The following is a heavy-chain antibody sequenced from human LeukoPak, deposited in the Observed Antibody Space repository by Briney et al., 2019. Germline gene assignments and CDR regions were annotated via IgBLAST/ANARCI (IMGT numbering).Heavy chain of an antibody. V-gene: IGHV1-69*05. Sequence: SVKVSCKASGYTFTSYDINWVRQAPGQGLEWMGGIIPIFGTANYAQKFQGRVTITTDESTSTAYMELSSLRSEDTAVYYCARGSYYYDSGGYYINYWGQGTLVTVSS. CDR2: IIPIFGTA. J-gene: IGHJ4*02. CDR1: GYTFTSYD. CDR3: ARGSYYYDSGGYYINY. D-gene: IGHD3-22*01.